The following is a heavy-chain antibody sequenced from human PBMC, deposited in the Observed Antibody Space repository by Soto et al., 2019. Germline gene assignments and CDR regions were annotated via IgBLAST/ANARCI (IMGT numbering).Heavy chain of an antibody. CDR3: ARRVGAVAGPFDY. Sequence: SETLSLTCTVSGGSISSYYWSWIRQPPGKGLEWIGYIYYSGSTNYNPSLKSRVTISVDTSKNQFSLKLSSVTAADTAVYYCARRVGAVAGPFDYWGQGTLVTVS. V-gene: IGHV4-59*08. D-gene: IGHD6-19*01. CDR2: IYYSGST. CDR1: GGSISSYY. J-gene: IGHJ4*02.